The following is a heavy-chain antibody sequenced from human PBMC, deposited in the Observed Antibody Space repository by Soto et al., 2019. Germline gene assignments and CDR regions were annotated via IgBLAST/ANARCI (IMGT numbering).Heavy chain of an antibody. D-gene: IGHD2-8*02. V-gene: IGHV1-69*13. CDR1: GCTFSIYG. CDR2: IIPILTTP. J-gene: IGHJ6*02. Sequence: SVKVSCKASGCTFSIYGFSCVRQAPGQGPEWIGGIIPILTTPNYAQKFQGRVTIVADESTTTVYMELSSLKFEDTAVYYCATSVGIAPTGEDGMDVWGQVTTVTVSS. CDR3: ATSVGIAPTGEDGMDV.